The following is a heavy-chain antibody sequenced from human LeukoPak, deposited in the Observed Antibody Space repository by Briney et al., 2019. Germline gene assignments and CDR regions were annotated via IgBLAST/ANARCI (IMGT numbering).Heavy chain of an antibody. V-gene: IGHV3-53*01. CDR3: ATLDIVATIGSFFF. CDR2: IYSGGST. Sequence: VGAPRLSCAASGVTVSNNYMSWGRHGPGEGLEGGSVIYSGGSTSYAEYVKGRFTMSRDNSKNTLFLQMHRLRAEDTAVYYCATLDIVATIGSFFFWGQGNLVIVSS. D-gene: IGHD5-12*01. CDR1: GVTVSNNY. J-gene: IGHJ4*02.